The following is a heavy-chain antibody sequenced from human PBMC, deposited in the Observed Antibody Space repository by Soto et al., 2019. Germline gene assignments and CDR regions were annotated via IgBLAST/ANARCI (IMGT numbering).Heavy chain of an antibody. D-gene: IGHD3-3*01. Sequence: GGSLRLSCAASGFTFSSYTMSWVRQAPGKGLEWVSAISGSGGSTYYADSVKGRFTISRDNSKNTLYLQMNSLRAEDTAVYYCAKDYDFWSGSYIYWGQGTLVTVSS. J-gene: IGHJ4*02. CDR1: GFTFSSYT. CDR3: AKDYDFWSGSYIY. V-gene: IGHV3-23*01. CDR2: ISGSGGST.